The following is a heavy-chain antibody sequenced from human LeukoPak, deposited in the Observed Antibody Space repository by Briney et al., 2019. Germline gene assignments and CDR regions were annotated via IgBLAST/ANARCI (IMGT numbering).Heavy chain of an antibody. Sequence: GGSLRLSCAASGCTFSDNWMHWVRQAPGKGLVWVSRISSDGSTTTYAGSVKGRFTISRDNAKNTLYLQMNSLRAEDTAVYYCLSRYGAYWGQGTLVTVSS. D-gene: IGHD5/OR15-5a*01. V-gene: IGHV3-74*01. CDR3: LSRYGAY. CDR1: GCTFSDNW. CDR2: ISSDGSTT. J-gene: IGHJ4*02.